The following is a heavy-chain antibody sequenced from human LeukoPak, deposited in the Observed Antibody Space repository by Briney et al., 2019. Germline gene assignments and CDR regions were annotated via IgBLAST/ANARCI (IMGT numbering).Heavy chain of an antibody. V-gene: IGHV3-48*02. J-gene: IGHJ3*01. D-gene: IGHD3-9*01. CDR3: VRDHDWDFDL. CDR2: IRRVAEVI. Sequence: GGSLRLSCADSVVSISMVPFNGVRHAPGRGRWWSSDIRRVAEVISYTHSVRGGFTISRDNAKTTLYLQMSSLRDEETAVYFCVRDHDWDFDLWGQGTMVTVSS. CDR1: VVSISMVP.